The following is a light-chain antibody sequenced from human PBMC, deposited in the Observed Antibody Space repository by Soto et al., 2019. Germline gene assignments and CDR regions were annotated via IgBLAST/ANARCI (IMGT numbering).Light chain of an antibody. Sequence: EIVLTQSPATLSLSPGERATLSCRASQSVSSNLAWYQQKLGQAPRLLIYDAFNRATGIPARFSGSGSGTDFTLTISSLEPDDFAVYYCLQDSSWPTLGQGTKLEIK. J-gene: IGKJ2*01. CDR2: DAF. CDR1: QSVSSN. CDR3: LQDSSWPT. V-gene: IGKV3-11*01.